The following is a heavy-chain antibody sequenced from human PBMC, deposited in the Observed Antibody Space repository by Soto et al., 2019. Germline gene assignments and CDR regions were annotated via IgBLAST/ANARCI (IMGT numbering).Heavy chain of an antibody. D-gene: IGHD1-1*01. CDR1: GYDFTTYG. V-gene: IGHV1-18*01. CDR3: AGGGYGDY. CDR2: ISAHNGNT. Sequence: QVHLVQSGAEVKNPGASVKVSCKGSGYDFTTYGITWVRQAPGQGLEWMAWISAHNGNTNYAPNLQGRVTVARDTSTSTAYIELRSLRSDDTAVCYCAGGGYGDYWGQGALVTVSS. J-gene: IGHJ4*02.